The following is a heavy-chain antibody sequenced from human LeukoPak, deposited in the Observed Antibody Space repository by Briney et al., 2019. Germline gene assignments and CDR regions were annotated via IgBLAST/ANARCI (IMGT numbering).Heavy chain of an antibody. CDR1: GDSVSSNSAA. D-gene: IGHD1-26*01. V-gene: IGHV6-1*01. J-gene: IGHJ4*02. CDR3: ARDPVGGSTIFDY. Sequence: SQTLSLTCASSGDSVSSNSAAWNWIRQSPSRGLEWLGRTYYRSKWYYDYAVAVKSRISINPDTSKNQFSLQLSSVTPEDTAVYYCARDPVGGSTIFDYWGQGTLVTVSS. CDR2: TYYRSKWYY.